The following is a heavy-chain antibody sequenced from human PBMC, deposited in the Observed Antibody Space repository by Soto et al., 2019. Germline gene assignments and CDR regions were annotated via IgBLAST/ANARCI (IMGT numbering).Heavy chain of an antibody. Sequence: GASVKVSCKASGYTFASYDINWVRQATGQGLEWMGWMNPNSGNTGYAQKFQGRVTMTRNTSISTAYMELNSLKTEDTALYYCVRMSAAVSNAFDIWGQGTMVTVSS. CDR3: VRMSAAVSNAFDI. D-gene: IGHD6-13*01. J-gene: IGHJ3*02. V-gene: IGHV1-8*01. CDR1: GYTFASYD. CDR2: MNPNSGNT.